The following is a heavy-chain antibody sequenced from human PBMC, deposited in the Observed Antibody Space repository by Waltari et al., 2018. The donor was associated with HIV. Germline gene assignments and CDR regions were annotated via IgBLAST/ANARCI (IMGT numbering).Heavy chain of an antibody. Sequence: QLQLQESGPGLVKPSETLSLTCTVSGGSISSSSYYWGWIRQPPGKGLEWIGSIYYSGSTYANPSLQSRVTISVATSKNQFSLKLSSVTAADTAVYYCAREMEYSNLFDYWGQGTLVTVSS. V-gene: IGHV4-39*07. D-gene: IGHD4-4*01. J-gene: IGHJ4*02. CDR2: IYYSGST. CDR3: AREMEYSNLFDY. CDR1: GGSISSSSYY.